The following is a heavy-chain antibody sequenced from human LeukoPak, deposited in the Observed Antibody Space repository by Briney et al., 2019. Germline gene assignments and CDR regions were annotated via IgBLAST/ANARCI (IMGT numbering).Heavy chain of an antibody. CDR3: AKDTIDYYGSGQYFDY. J-gene: IGHJ4*02. CDR1: GFTVSSNY. D-gene: IGHD3-10*01. V-gene: IGHV3-53*01. Sequence: GGSLRLSCAASGFTVSSNYMSWVRQAPGKGLEWVSVIYSGGSTYYADSVKGRFTISRDNSKNTLYLQMNSLRAEDTAVYYCAKDTIDYYGSGQYFDYWGQGTLVTVSS. CDR2: IYSGGST.